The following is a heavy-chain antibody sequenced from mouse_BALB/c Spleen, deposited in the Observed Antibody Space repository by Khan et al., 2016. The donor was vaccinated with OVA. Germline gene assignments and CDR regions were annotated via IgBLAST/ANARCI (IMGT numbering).Heavy chain of an antibody. V-gene: IGHV9-1*02. CDR2: INTFTGEP. CDR3: SKHGRVESCYFDF. CDR1: GYTFTDFR. Sequence: QIQLVQSGPALRKPGETVKISCQTSGYTFTDFRVNWVQQAPGMGLKWMGCINTFTGEPTSGDDFKGRFAFSLETSARTASLQIHNLNNWDMAANVWSKHGRVESCYFDFWGQGTTLTVSS. J-gene: IGHJ2*01. D-gene: IGHD3-1*01.